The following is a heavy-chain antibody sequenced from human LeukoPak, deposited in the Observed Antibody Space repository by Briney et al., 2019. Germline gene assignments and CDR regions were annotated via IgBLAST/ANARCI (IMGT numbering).Heavy chain of an antibody. CDR3: ARDSGSYLQPTDY. D-gene: IGHD1-26*01. Sequence: GGSLRLSCAASGFTFSTYAMTWVRQAPGKGLEWVSSITGNGGRTYYADFVEGRFTISRDNSKNTLYLQMNSLRAEDTAVYHCARDSGSYLQPTDYWGQGTLVTVSS. V-gene: IGHV3-23*01. J-gene: IGHJ4*02. CDR2: ITGNGGRT. CDR1: GFTFSTYA.